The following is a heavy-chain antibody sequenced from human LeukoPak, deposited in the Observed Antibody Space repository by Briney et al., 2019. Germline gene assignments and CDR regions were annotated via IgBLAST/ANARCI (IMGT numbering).Heavy chain of an antibody. CDR1: GFTFNDYY. Sequence: GGSLRLSCAASGFTFNDYYMTWVRQAPGKGLEWVSHISGSGITIYYANSVKGRSTISRDNAKGSLYLHMNSLRVEDTAFYFCARETSAGATGDYSDYWGQGALVTVSS. V-gene: IGHV3-11*01. CDR2: ISGSGITI. J-gene: IGHJ4*02. CDR3: ARETSAGATGDYSDY. D-gene: IGHD1-26*01.